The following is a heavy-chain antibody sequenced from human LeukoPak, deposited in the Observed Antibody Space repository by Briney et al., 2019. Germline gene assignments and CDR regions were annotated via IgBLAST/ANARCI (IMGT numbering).Heavy chain of an antibody. CDR1: GYTFTGYY. D-gene: IGHD3-3*01. V-gene: IGHV1-8*03. J-gene: IGHJ5*02. CDR2: MSPDSGDT. CDR3: ARGRLRNGYNWFDP. Sequence: GASVKVSCKASGYTFTGYYMHWVRQAPGQGLEWMGWMSPDSGDTGYAHKFQGRVTITRNTSITTPYMELRSLTFEDTAVYYCARGRLRNGYNWFDPWGQGTLVTVSS.